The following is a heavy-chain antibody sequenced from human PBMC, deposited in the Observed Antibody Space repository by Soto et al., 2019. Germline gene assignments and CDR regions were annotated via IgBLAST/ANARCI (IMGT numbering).Heavy chain of an antibody. CDR3: ARGGWRQIDY. D-gene: IGHD3-3*01. CDR2: IYYSGST. J-gene: IGHJ4*02. V-gene: IGHV4-59*08. CDR1: GGSISSYY. Sequence: QVQLQESGPGLVKPSETLSLTCTVSGGSISSYYWSWIRQPPGKGLEWIGYIYYSGSTNYNPSLKSRVPISVDTSKNQFSLKLSSVTAADTAVYYCARGGWRQIDYWGQGTLVTVSS.